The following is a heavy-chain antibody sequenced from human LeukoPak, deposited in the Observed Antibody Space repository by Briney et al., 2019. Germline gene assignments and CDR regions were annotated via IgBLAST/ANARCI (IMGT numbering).Heavy chain of an antibody. D-gene: IGHD1-26*01. CDR3: ARGGLLRDIDY. J-gene: IGHJ4*02. Sequence: SQTLSLTCTVSGGSISSGSYYWSWIRQPAGKGLEWIGRIYTSGSTNYNPSLKSRVTISVDTSKNQFSLKLSSVTAADTAVYYCARGGLLRDIDYWAREPWSPSPQ. V-gene: IGHV4-61*02. CDR1: GGSISSGSYY. CDR2: IYTSGST.